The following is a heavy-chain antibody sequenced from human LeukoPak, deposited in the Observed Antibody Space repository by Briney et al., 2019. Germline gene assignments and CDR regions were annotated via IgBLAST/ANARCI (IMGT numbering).Heavy chain of an antibody. CDR1: GFTFSNYA. D-gene: IGHD2-2*01. V-gene: IGHV3-23*01. Sequence: GGSLRLSCEASGFTFSNYAMTWVRQAPGKGLEWVSGISGSGDSTYYADSVKGRFTISRDNSKNTLYLQMNSLRAEDTAVYSCTRTRGCSSTSCYADYWGQGTLVTVSS. CDR2: ISGSGDST. J-gene: IGHJ4*02. CDR3: TRTRGCSSTSCYADY.